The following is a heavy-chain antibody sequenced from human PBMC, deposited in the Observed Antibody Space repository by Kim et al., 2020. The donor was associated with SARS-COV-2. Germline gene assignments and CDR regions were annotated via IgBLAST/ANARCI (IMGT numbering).Heavy chain of an antibody. V-gene: IGHV3-20*01. Sequence: GGSLRLSCAASGFTFDDYGMSWVRQAPGKGLEWVSGINWNGGSTGYADSVKGRFTISRDNAKNSLYLQMNSLRAEDTALYHCARGKCDYGGLNYFDYWGQGTLVTVSS. CDR3: ARGKCDYGGLNYFDY. CDR1: GFTFDDYG. D-gene: IGHD4-17*01. CDR2: INWNGGST. J-gene: IGHJ4*02.